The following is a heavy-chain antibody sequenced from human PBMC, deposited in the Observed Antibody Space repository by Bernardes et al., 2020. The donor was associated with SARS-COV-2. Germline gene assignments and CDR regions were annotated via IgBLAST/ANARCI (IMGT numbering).Heavy chain of an antibody. CDR2: ISSSSSYI. Sequence: GGSLRLSCAASGFTFSNYSMNWVRQAPGKGLEWVSSISSSSSYIYYADSVKGRFTISRDNAKNSLYLQMNSLRAEDTAIYYCARVLGYCSSTSCYAFFYYMDVWGKRDHGHRLL. V-gene: IGHV3-21*01. J-gene: IGHJ6*03. CDR1: GFTFSNYS. CDR3: ARVLGYCSSTSCYAFFYYMDV. D-gene: IGHD2-2*01.